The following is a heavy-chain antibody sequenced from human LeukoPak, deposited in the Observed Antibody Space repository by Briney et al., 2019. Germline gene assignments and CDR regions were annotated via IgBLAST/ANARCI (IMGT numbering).Heavy chain of an antibody. CDR1: GGSISSGSYY. V-gene: IGHV4-61*10. CDR2: IYYSGST. Sequence: SETLSLTCTVSGGSISSGSYYWSWIRQPAGKGLEWIGRIYYSGSTNYNPSLKSRVTISVDASKNQFSLKLSSVTAADTAVYYCACGRRPYYYDSSWGQGTLVTVSS. CDR3: ACGRRPYYYDSS. D-gene: IGHD3-22*01. J-gene: IGHJ4*02.